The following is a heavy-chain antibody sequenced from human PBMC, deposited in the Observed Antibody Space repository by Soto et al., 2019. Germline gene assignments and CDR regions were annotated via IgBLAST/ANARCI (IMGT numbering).Heavy chain of an antibody. D-gene: IGHD1-20*01. CDR3: ARTRDNNINYYYALDG. V-gene: IGHV1-24*01. CDR2: FDPEGGEA. Sequence: ASVKVSCKISGHTLTELSLHWVRQAPGKGLEWMGVFDPEGGEAIYAQKWHGRVTVTEDTVTDTAYMELSGLNSDDTAVYYCARTRDNNINYYYALDGWGQGTTVTVSS. CDR1: GHTLTELS. J-gene: IGHJ6*02.